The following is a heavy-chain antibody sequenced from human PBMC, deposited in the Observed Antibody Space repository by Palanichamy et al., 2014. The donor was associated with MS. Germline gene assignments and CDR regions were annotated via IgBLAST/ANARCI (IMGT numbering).Heavy chain of an antibody. J-gene: IGHJ4*02. Sequence: QVQLVQSGAEVKKPGASVKVSCKASGYTFTSYYMHWVRQAPGQGLEWMGIINPSGGSTSYAQKFQGRVTMTRDTSTSTIYMELSSLRSEDTAVYYCARDPGFFLEWLVEGYYFDYWGQGTLVTVPS. D-gene: IGHD3-3*01. V-gene: IGHV1-46*01. CDR3: ARDPGFFLEWLVEGYYFDY. CDR2: INPSGGST. CDR1: GYTFTSYY.